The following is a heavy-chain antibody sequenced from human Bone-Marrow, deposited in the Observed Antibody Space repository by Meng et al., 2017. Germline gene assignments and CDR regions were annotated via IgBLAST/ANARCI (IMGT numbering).Heavy chain of an antibody. CDR3: ARHNSGSYSKLDY. J-gene: IGHJ4*02. CDR2: IYPGDSDT. CDR1: GYSFTSYW. Sequence: GGSLRLSCQGSGYSFTSYWIGWVRQMPGKGLEWMGIIYPGDSDTRYSPSFQGQVTISVDKSISTAYLQWSSLKASDTATYYCARHNSGSYSKLDYWGQGTVVTVSS. V-gene: IGHV5-51*01. D-gene: IGHD1-26*01.